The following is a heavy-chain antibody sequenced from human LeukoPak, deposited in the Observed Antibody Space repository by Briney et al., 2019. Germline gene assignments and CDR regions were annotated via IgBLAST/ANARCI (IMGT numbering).Heavy chain of an antibody. CDR3: ATRGSPEYQLLPDY. CDR1: GFTFSSYS. V-gene: IGHV3-21*01. J-gene: IGHJ4*02. Sequence: PGRSLRLSCAASGFTFSSYSMNWVRQAPGKGLEWVSSISSSSSYIYYADSVKGRFTISRDNAKNSLYLQMNSLRAEDTAVYYCATRGSPEYQLLPDYWGQGTLVTVSS. CDR2: ISSSSSYI. D-gene: IGHD2-2*01.